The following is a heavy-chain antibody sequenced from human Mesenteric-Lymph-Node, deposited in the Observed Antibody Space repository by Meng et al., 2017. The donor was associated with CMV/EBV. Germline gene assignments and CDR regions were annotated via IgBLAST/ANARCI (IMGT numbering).Heavy chain of an antibody. CDR3: AIILLGYCSGGSCYSDFDY. V-gene: IGHV1-2*02. D-gene: IGHD2-15*01. CDR1: GYTFTGYY. J-gene: IGHJ4*02. CDR2: INPNSGGT. Sequence: ASVKVSCKASGYTFTGYYIHWVRQAPGQGLEWMGWINPNSGGTKYAKKFQGRVTMTTDTSTSTAYMELRSLRSDDTAVYYCAIILLGYCSGGSCYSDFDYWGQGTLVTVSS.